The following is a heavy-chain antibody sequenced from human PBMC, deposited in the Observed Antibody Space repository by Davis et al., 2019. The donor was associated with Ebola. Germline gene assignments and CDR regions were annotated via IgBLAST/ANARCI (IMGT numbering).Heavy chain of an antibody. V-gene: IGHV3-33*01. CDR2: IWYDGSNK. Sequence: GGSLRLSCAASGFTFSNYGMHWVRQAPGKGLEWVAVIWYDGSNKYYADSVKGRFTISRDNSKNTLYLQMNSLRAEDTAVYYCARLRGCSGGSCYSVPYGMDVWGQGTTVTVSS. J-gene: IGHJ6*02. CDR1: GFTFSNYG. CDR3: ARLRGCSGGSCYSVPYGMDV. D-gene: IGHD2-15*01.